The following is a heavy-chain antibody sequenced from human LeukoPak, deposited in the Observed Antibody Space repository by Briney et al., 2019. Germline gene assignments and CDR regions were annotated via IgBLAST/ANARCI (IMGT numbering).Heavy chain of an antibody. CDR2: IYNSVNT. CDR1: GTSVSNDHYY. D-gene: IGHD6-13*01. Sequence: PSETLSLTCTVTGTSVSNDHYYWSWIRPPPGKGLEWIGYIYNSVNTNYSPSLKSRVTMSADTSKNQISLKLSAVTVADTAIYYCARGKYSSTWYIYDPWGQGALVTVSS. V-gene: IGHV4-61*01. J-gene: IGHJ5*02. CDR3: ARGKYSSTWYIYDP.